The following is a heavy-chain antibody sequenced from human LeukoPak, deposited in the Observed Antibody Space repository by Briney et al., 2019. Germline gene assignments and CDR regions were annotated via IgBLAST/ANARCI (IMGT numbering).Heavy chain of an antibody. D-gene: IGHD4-23*01. CDR1: GFNFSSYG. V-gene: IGHV3-30*18. J-gene: IGHJ6*02. Sequence: GGSLRLSCAASGFNFSSYGMYWVRQAPGKGLEWVAVISHDGSNKYYADSVKGRFTMSRDNSKNTLYLQMNSLGAEDTAVYYCAKDHGGKNYYYYGMDVWGQGTTVTVSS. CDR2: ISHDGSNK. CDR3: AKDHGGKNYYYYGMDV.